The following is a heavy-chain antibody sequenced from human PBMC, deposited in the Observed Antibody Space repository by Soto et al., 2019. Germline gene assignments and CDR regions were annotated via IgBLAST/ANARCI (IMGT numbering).Heavy chain of an antibody. D-gene: IGHD3-22*01. CDR1: GCPVGDVSLY. CDR3: ARALVTDYNSRDYHYYFAMDV. Sequence: SHTLSVTCVVSGCPVGDVSLYSVWIRHLPGKGLEWIANVYHTGTTYYNPSLKSRVSMSVDTSQNQFSLILASVTAADTAVYYCARALVTDYNSRDYHYYFAMDVWGQGTSVTVSS. V-gene: IGHV4-31*02. J-gene: IGHJ6*02. CDR2: VYHTGTT.